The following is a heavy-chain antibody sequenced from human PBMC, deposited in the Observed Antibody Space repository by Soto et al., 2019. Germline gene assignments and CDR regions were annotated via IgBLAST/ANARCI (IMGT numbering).Heavy chain of an antibody. CDR1: GGSISSGGYY. V-gene: IGHV4-30-4*01. CDR2: IYYSGST. Sequence: PSETLSLTCTVSGGSISSGGYYWSWIRQPPGKGLEWIGYIYYSGSTYYNPSLKSRVTISVDTSKNQFSLKLSSVTAADTAVYYCARVNYYYDSSGYYLYFDYWGQGTLVTVSS. D-gene: IGHD3-22*01. J-gene: IGHJ4*02. CDR3: ARVNYYYDSSGYYLYFDY.